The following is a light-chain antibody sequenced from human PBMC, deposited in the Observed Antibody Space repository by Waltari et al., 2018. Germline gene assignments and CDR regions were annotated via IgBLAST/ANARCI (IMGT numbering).Light chain of an antibody. CDR1: PSVLYSSNNKNY. CDR2: WAS. Sequence: DIVMTQSPDSLAVSLGEWATIHCKSSPSVLYSSNNKNYLAWYQQKPGQPPKLLIYWASTRESGVPDRFSGSGSGTDFTLTISSLQAEDVAVYYCQQYYSTPRTFGQGTKVEIK. V-gene: IGKV4-1*01. J-gene: IGKJ1*01. CDR3: QQYYSTPRT.